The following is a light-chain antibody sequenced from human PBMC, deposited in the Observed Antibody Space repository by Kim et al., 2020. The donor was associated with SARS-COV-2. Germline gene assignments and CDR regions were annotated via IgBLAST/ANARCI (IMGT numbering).Light chain of an antibody. CDR1: QSVSSSY. CDR2: GAS. J-gene: IGKJ1*01. Sequence: EIVLTQSPGTLSLSPGERATLSCRASQSVSSSYLAWYQQKPGQAPRLLIYGASSRATGIPDRFSGSGSGTDFTLTISRLEPEDFAVYYCQQYGSSPRTLGQGTKVGIK. CDR3: QQYGSSPRT. V-gene: IGKV3-20*01.